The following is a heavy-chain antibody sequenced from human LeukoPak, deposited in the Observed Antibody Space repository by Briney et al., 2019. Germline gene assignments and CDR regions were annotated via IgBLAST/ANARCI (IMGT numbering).Heavy chain of an antibody. V-gene: IGHV4-34*01. CDR1: GGSFSGYY. CDR2: INHSGST. J-gene: IGHJ4*02. D-gene: IGHD3-10*01. Sequence: SETLSLTCAVYGGSFSGYYWSWIRQPPGKGLEWIGEINHSGSTNYNPSLTSRVTISIDTSKNQFYLKLSSVTAADTAVYSCARPRGVRGVYYFDYWGQGSLVTVSS. CDR3: ARPRGVRGVYYFDY.